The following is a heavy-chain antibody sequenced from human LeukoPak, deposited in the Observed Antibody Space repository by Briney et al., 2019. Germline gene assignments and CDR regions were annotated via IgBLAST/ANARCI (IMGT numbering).Heavy chain of an antibody. V-gene: IGHV4-30-4*01. J-gene: IGHJ1*01. CDR2: VYYSGTT. D-gene: IGHD4-17*01. CDR3: VTTVTTSAEYFQH. CDR1: GGSISSADYY. Sequence: PSETLSLTCTVSGGSISSADYYWSWIRQSPGKGLEWIGYVYYSGTTYYNSSLKSRITISIDTSKNQFSLKLSSVTAADTAVYYCVTTVTTSAEYFQHWGQGALVTVSS.